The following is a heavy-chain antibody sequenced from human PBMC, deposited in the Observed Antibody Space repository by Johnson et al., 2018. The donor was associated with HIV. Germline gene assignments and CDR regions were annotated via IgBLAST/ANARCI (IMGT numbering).Heavy chain of an antibody. CDR2: IKSKTDGGTT. V-gene: IGHV3-15*01. CDR1: GFTFSDHY. CDR3: ARVPNDAFDI. J-gene: IGHJ3*02. Sequence: EKLVESGGGLVQPGGSLRLSCAASGFTFSDHYMDWVRQAPGKGLEWVGRIKSKTDGGTTDYADPGKGRFTISRDNSKNTLYLQMNSLRAEDTAVYYCARVPNDAFDIWGQGTMVTVSS.